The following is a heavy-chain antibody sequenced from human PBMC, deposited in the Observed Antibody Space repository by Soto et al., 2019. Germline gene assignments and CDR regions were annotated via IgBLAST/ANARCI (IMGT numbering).Heavy chain of an antibody. J-gene: IGHJ4*02. CDR2: ISGSGGST. CDR1: GFTFSSYA. Sequence: EVQLLESGGGLVQPGGSLRLSCAASGFTFSSYAMSWVRQAPGKGLEWVSAISGSGGSTYYADSVKGRFTISRDNSKNPLYVQMNSLRSEDTAVYYCAKGAVAATRGFVYYFDSWGQGTLDTVSS. CDR3: AKGAVAATRGFVYYFDS. D-gene: IGHD2-15*01. V-gene: IGHV3-23*01.